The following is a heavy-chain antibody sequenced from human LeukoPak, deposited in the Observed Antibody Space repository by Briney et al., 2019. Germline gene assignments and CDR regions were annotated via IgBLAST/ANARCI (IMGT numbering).Heavy chain of an antibody. V-gene: IGHV3-33*01. J-gene: IGHJ6*03. Sequence: GGSLRLSCAAPGFTFSSYGMHWVRQAPGKGLEWVAVIWYDGSNKYYADSVKGRFTISRDNSKNTLYLQMNSLRAEDTAVYYCARANRRHREYSSRNYYYYYMDVWGKGTTVTVSS. CDR1: GFTFSSYG. CDR2: IWYDGSNK. CDR3: ARANRRHREYSSRNYYYYYMDV. D-gene: IGHD6-6*01.